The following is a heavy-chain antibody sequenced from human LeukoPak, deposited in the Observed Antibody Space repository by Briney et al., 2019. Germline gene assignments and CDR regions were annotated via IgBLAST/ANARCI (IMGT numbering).Heavy chain of an antibody. V-gene: IGHV3-21*04. Sequence: PGGSLRLSCAASGFTFSSYSMNWVRQAPGKGLEWVSSISSTGTYTNYADSVRGRFTISRDDAKNSLYLQLNSLRAEDTAVYYCARGDAGYSSVSARRFDVWGRGTLVTVSS. CDR1: GFTFSSYS. J-gene: IGHJ2*01. CDR2: ISSTGTYT. D-gene: IGHD6-25*01. CDR3: ARGDAGYSSVSARRFDV.